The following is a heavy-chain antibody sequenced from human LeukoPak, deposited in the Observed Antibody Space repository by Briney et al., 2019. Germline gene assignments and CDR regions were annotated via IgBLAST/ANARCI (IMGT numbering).Heavy chain of an antibody. CDR2: ITSSSSYI. Sequence: GGSLRLSCAASGFTFSSYSMNWVRQAPGKGLEWVSSITSSSSYIYYADSVKGRFTISRDNAKNSLYLQMNSLRAEDTAVYYCARDPNLYSSGRMGIAFDIWGQGTMVTVSS. D-gene: IGHD6-19*01. CDR1: GFTFSSYS. V-gene: IGHV3-21*01. CDR3: ARDPNLYSSGRMGIAFDI. J-gene: IGHJ3*02.